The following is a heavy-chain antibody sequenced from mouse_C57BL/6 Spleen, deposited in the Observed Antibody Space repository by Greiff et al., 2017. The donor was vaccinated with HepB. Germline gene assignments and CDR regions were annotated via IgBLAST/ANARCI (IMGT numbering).Heavy chain of an antibody. J-gene: IGHJ2*01. V-gene: IGHV3-6*01. CDR1: GYSITSGYY. CDR3: ANYYGSTYDYFDY. CDR2: ISYDGSN. Sequence: EVQLQESGPGLVKPSQSLSLTCSVTGYSITSGYYWNWIRQFPGNKLEWMGYISYDGSNNYNPSLKNRISITRDTSKNQFFLKLNSVTTEDTATYYCANYYGSTYDYFDYWGQGTTLTVSS. D-gene: IGHD1-1*01.